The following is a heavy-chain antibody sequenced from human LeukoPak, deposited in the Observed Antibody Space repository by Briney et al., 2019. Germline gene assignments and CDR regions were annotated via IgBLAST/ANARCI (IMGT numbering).Heavy chain of an antibody. J-gene: IGHJ4*02. CDR2: ISSSGSTI. Sequence: GSLRLSCAASGFTFSSYEMNWVRQAPGKGLEWVSYISSSGSTIYYADSVKGRFTISRDNAKNSLYLQMNSLRAEDTAAYYCAREGGWFGELDYFDYWGQGTLVTVSS. CDR1: GFTFSSYE. D-gene: IGHD3-10*01. CDR3: AREGGWFGELDYFDY. V-gene: IGHV3-48*03.